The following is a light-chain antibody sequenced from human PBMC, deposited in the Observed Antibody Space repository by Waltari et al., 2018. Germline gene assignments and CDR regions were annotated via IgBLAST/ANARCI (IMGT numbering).Light chain of an antibody. Sequence: QPVLTKPPFSSASPGESASLACPLPSDFNVGHPIIHWFRPRPGSPPRFLLYYNSDSEKAQGSGVPIRFSGSKDASANAGILLISALQSEDEADYYCMFWPSNVWVFGGGTKLTVL. V-gene: IGLV5-37*01. CDR2: YNSDSEK. J-gene: IGLJ3*02. CDR1: SDFNVGHPI. CDR3: MFWPSNVWV.